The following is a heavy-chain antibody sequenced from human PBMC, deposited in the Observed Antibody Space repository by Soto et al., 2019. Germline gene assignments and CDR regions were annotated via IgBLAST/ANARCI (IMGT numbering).Heavy chain of an antibody. CDR1: GGSLSGCY. CDR3: ARASITLFGVVIQSRI. Sequence: SETLSLPCAVYGGSLSGCYWSGIRQPPGKRLEWNGELNHSGSTNYTPSLKRLLTISIDPSKNQFPLKLSSVTAGDTAVYYCARASITLFGVVIQSRIWCQGTTVSVSS. CDR2: LNHSGST. V-gene: IGHV4-34*01. J-gene: IGHJ6*02. D-gene: IGHD3-3*01.